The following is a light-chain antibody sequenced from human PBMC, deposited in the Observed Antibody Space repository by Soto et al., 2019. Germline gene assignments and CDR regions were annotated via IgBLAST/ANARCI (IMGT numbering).Light chain of an antibody. Sequence: DLPINQFPSTLSASVGDRVPITCRVSQSISSWLGWYQQKPGKAPKLLIYAASSWESGVPSRFSGSGSGTDFTLTISRLEPEDFAVYYCQQYGSTPWTFGQGTKVDIK. CDR3: QQYGSTPWT. CDR1: QSISSW. V-gene: IGKV1-5*01. J-gene: IGKJ1*01. CDR2: AAS.